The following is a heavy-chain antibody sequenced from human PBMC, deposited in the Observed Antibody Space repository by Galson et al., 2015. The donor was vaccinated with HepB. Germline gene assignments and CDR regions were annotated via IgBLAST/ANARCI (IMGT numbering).Heavy chain of an antibody. CDR1: GFIFNDYG. CDR2: IFYSGGGT. J-gene: IGHJ3*02. V-gene: IGHV3-20*04. Sequence: SLRLSCAASGFIFNDYGMTWVRQAPGKGLQWVSGIFYSGGGTHYVDSVKGRFTIPRDNAKKSLYLQMNNLRVDDTALYFCARKNYGDSYDMWGQGTMVTVS. CDR3: ARKNYGDSYDM. D-gene: IGHD3-16*01.